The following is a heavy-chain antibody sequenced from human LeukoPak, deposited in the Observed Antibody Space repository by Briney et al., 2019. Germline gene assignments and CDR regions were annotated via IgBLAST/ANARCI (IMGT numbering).Heavy chain of an antibody. CDR2: IYYNGST. J-gene: IGHJ3*01. D-gene: IGHD2-21*02. V-gene: IGHV4-59*08. Sequence: SETQSLTCSVSGDSIYNYYWSWIRQPPVKRVEWIGYIYYNGSTNYNPSLKSRVTFSVDTSRSQFALRLSSVTAADTAVYYCVGTYCGGDCYAMYAFDFWGQGTVVSVSS. CDR1: GDSIYNYY. CDR3: VGTYCGGDCYAMYAFDF.